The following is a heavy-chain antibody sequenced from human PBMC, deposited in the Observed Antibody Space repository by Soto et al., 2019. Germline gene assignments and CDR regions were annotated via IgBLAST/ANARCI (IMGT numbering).Heavy chain of an antibody. D-gene: IGHD3-3*01. Sequence: QVQLQEWGPGLVKPSGTLSLTCAVSGGSISSSNWWTWVRQPPGKGLEWIGEIYHSGSTNYNPSPNSRVIISVDKSKKQFSLKVTSVTAADTAVYYCAILLRSTYGMDVWGQGTTVTVSS. CDR3: AILLRSTYGMDV. J-gene: IGHJ6*02. CDR1: GGSISSSNW. CDR2: IYHSGST. V-gene: IGHV4-4*02.